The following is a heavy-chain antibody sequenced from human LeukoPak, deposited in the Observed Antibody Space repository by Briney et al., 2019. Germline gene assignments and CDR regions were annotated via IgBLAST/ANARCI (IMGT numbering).Heavy chain of an antibody. CDR3: ARSIAVTGSNFDY. J-gene: IGHJ4*02. D-gene: IGHD6-19*01. Sequence: KPGGSLRLSCAASGFTFSDYSMNWVRQAPGKGLEWVSSISSRSSYIYDADSVKGRFTISRDNAKTSLYLHMNSLRAEDTAVYYCARSIAVTGSNFDYWGQGTLVTVSS. CDR1: GFTFSDYS. CDR2: ISSRSSYI. V-gene: IGHV3-21*01.